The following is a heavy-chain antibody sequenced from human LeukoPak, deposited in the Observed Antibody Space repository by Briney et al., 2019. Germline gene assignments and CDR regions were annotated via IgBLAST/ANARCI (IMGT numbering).Heavy chain of an antibody. D-gene: IGHD6-13*01. CDR3: ARGGTRDTNSWYLDY. J-gene: IGHJ4*02. CDR2: ISGSGGST. Sequence: GGTLRLSCAASGFTFSSYGMSWVRQAPGKGLEWVSAISGSGGSTYYADSVKGRFTISRDNSKNTLYLHMNSLRAEDTAVYYCARGGTRDTNSWYLDYWGQGTLVTVSS. CDR1: GFTFSSYG. V-gene: IGHV3-23*01.